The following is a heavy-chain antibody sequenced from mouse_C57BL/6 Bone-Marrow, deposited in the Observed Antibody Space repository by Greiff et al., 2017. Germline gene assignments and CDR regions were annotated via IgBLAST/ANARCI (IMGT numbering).Heavy chain of an antibody. J-gene: IGHJ1*03. Sequence: EVQLVESGGGLVKPGGSLKLSCAASGFTFSDYGMHWVRQAPEQGLEWVAYISSGSSTIYYADTVKGRDTISRDNANNTLFLQMTSLRSEDTAMYDCARPYGSSTGYFDVWGTGTTVTVSS. CDR3: ARPYGSSTGYFDV. D-gene: IGHD1-1*01. CDR2: ISSGSSTI. CDR1: GFTFSDYG. V-gene: IGHV5-17*01.